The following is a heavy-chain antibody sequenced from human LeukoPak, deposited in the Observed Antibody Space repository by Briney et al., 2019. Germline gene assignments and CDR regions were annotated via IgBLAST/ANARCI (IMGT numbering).Heavy chain of an antibody. D-gene: IGHD3-10*01. CDR3: ARMVLYYYGSGRHPGKPFDY. J-gene: IGHJ4*02. CDR1: GFTFSTYR. Sequence: PGGSLRLSCAASGFTFSTYRMNWVRQGPGKGLEWVSSISRSGSYIYYADSVKGRFTISRDNAKNSLYLQMNSLRAEDTAVYYCARMVLYYYGSGRHPGKPFDYWGQGTLVTVSS. V-gene: IGHV3-21*01. CDR2: ISRSGSYI.